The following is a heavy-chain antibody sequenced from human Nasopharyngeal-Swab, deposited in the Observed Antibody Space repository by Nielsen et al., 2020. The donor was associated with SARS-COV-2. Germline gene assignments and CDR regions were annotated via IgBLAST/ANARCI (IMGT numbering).Heavy chain of an antibody. CDR3: AHYASAAY. V-gene: IGHV3-7*03. D-gene: IGHD2-2*01. CDR1: GFNFNTSW. Sequence: GESLKISCADPGFNFNTSWMTWVRPAPGKGLEWVANINPDGSEMQYVDSVKGRFTISRDHAEHSLYLHMNSLRGDDTAVYYCAHYASAAYWCQGTLVTVSS. CDR2: INPDGSEM. J-gene: IGHJ4*02.